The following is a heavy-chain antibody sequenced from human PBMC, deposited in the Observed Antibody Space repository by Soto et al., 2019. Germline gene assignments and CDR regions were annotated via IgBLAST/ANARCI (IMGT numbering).Heavy chain of an antibody. J-gene: IGHJ4*02. CDR1: GGSISSGGYS. V-gene: IGHV4-30-2*01. CDR2: IYHSVNT. Sequence: QLQLQESGSGLLKPSQTLSLTCAVSGGSISSGGYSWSWIRQPPGKGLECIGYIYHSVNTYYNPSLKSRVTISVDGSKNQFSLKLNSVTAADTAVYSCARGPPLGYWGQGTLVTVSS. CDR3: ARGPPLGY.